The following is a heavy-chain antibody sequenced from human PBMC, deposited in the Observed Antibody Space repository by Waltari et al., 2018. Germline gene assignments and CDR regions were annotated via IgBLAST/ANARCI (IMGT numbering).Heavy chain of an antibody. V-gene: IGHV4-31*03. D-gene: IGHD3-22*01. Sequence: QVQLQESGPGLVKPSQTLSLTCTVSGGSISSGGYYWSWIRQHPGKGLEWIGYIYYSGITYYNPSLKSRVTISVDTSKNQFSLKLSSVTAADTAVYYCARETDYYDSSNRQDAFDIWGQGTMVTVSS. J-gene: IGHJ3*02. CDR2: IYYSGIT. CDR3: ARETDYYDSSNRQDAFDI. CDR1: GGSISSGGYY.